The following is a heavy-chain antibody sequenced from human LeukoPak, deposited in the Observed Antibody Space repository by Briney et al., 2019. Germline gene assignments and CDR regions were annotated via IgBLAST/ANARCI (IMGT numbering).Heavy chain of an antibody. CDR3: ARVGNGGYSYGYFSYYFDY. D-gene: IGHD5-18*01. V-gene: IGHV3-21*01. Sequence: KPGGSLRLSCAASGFTFSSYSMNWVRQAPGKGLEWVSSISSSSSYIYYADSVKGRFTISRDNAKNSLYLQMNSLRAEDTAVYYCARVGNGGYSYGYFSYYFDYWGQGTLVPVSS. CDR2: ISSSSSYI. J-gene: IGHJ4*02. CDR1: GFTFSSYS.